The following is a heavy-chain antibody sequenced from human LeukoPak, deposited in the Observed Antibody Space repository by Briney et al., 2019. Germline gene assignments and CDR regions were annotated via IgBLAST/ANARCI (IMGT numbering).Heavy chain of an antibody. CDR1: GGYISGYY. J-gene: IGHJ4*02. D-gene: IGHD3-22*01. V-gene: IGHV4-59*13. CDR2: VYYTETT. Sequence: PSETLSLTCTVSGGYISGYYLSWIRHPPGKGLEWIGYVYYTETTNYNPSLNSRVTISVDTPKNQFFLKLSSVTAAVTAGYYWGRPSNGYFHEWGQGTLVTVSS. CDR3: GRPSNGYFHE.